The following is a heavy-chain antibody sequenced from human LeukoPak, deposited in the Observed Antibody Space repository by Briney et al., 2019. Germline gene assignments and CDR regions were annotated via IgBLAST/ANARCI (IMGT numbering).Heavy chain of an antibody. CDR3: AKCITMVRGVMPYYYGMDV. D-gene: IGHD3-10*01. CDR2: ISGSGGST. CDR1: GFTFSSYA. V-gene: IGHV3-23*01. J-gene: IGHJ6*02. Sequence: GGSLRLSCAASGFTFSSYAMSWVRQAPGKGLEWVSAISGSGGSTYYADSVKGRFTISRDNSKNTLYLQMNSLRAEDTAVYYCAKCITMVRGVMPYYYGMDVWGQGTTVNVSS.